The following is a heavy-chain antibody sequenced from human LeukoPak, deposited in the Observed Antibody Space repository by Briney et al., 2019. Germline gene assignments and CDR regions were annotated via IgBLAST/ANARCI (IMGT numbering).Heavy chain of an antibody. D-gene: IGHD4-17*01. CDR1: GFTFSSFG. CDR2: ISSDGTNK. J-gene: IGHJ4*02. V-gene: IGHV3-30*03. Sequence: GGSLRLSCAASGFTFSSFGMHWVRQAPGKGLDWVAVISSDGTNKHYADSVKGRFTISRDNSKNTLSLQTSSLRVEDTAVYYCARASTTVLNLLDHWGRGTLVTVSS. CDR3: ARASTTVLNLLDH.